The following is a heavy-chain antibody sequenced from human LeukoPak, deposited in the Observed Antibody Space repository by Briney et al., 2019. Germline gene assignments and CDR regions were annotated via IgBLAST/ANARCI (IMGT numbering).Heavy chain of an antibody. D-gene: IGHD7-27*01. J-gene: IGHJ4*02. CDR1: GGSISSYY. V-gene: IGHV4-59*01. Sequence: SETLSLTCTVSGGSISSYYWSWTRQPPGKGLEWIGYIYYSGSTNYNPSLKSRVTISVDTSKNQFSLKLSSVTAADTAVYYCATSGPLGSFDYWGQGTLVTASS. CDR3: ATSGPLGSFDY. CDR2: IYYSGST.